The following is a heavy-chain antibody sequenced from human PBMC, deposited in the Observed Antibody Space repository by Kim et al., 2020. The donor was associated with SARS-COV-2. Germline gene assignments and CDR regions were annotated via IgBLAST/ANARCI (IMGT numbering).Heavy chain of an antibody. V-gene: IGHV1-69*13. CDR2: IIPIFGTA. J-gene: IGHJ6*02. CDR3: ASGITMIVVVPGNYGMDV. D-gene: IGHD3-22*01. Sequence: SVKVSCKASGGTFSSYAISWVRQAPGQGLEWMGGIIPIFGTANYAQKFQGRVTITADESTSTAYMELSSLRSEDTAVYYCASGITMIVVVPGNYGMDVCGQGTTVTVSS. CDR1: GGTFSSYA.